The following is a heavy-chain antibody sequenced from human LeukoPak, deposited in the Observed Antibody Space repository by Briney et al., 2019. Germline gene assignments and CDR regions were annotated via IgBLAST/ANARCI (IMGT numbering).Heavy chain of an antibody. J-gene: IGHJ6*03. Sequence: GGSLRLSCAASGFPFSSYAMSWVRQAPGKGLEWVSTISNSDDSTYYADSVKGRFTISRDNSENTLFLRMNSLRAEDTAVYYCARGPRGAMVRGDDYYYYMDVWGKGTTVTVSS. CDR1: GFPFSSYA. CDR3: ARGPRGAMVRGDDYYYYMDV. CDR2: ISNSDDST. D-gene: IGHD3-10*01. V-gene: IGHV3-23*01.